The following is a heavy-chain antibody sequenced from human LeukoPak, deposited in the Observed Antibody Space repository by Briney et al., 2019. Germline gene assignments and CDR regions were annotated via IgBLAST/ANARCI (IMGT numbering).Heavy chain of an antibody. Sequence: SETLPLTCAVYGGSFSGYYWSWVRQPPGKGLEWIGEINHSGSTNYNPSLKSRVTISVDTSNHHFSLKLSSVTAAPTAVYYCARGHHRLYKMCSSGCYDYWGQGTLVTVSS. CDR2: INHSGST. CDR3: ARGHHRLYKMCSSGCYDY. J-gene: IGHJ4*02. D-gene: IGHD6-19*01. V-gene: IGHV4-34*01. CDR1: GGSFSGYY.